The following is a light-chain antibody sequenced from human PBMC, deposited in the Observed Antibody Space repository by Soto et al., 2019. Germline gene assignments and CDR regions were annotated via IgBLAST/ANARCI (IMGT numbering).Light chain of an antibody. V-gene: IGLV1-47*02. CDR1: SANIGNNY. CDR3: VSWDDSLSGLV. CDR2: SDN. Sequence: QSVLTQSPSASGTPGQRVTIYCSGRSANIGNNYVCWYQQLPGTAPKLLIYSDNQRPSGVPDRFSGSKSGSSASLAISGLRPEDEADYFCVSWDDSLSGLVFGTGTKLTVL. J-gene: IGLJ1*01.